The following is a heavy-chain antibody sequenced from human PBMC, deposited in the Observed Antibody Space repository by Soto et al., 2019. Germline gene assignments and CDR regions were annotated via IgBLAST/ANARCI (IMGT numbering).Heavy chain of an antibody. J-gene: IGHJ2*01. V-gene: IGHV2-5*02. CDR2: IYWDDDK. CDR1: GFSLSTSGVG. CDR3: AHSSYYYDSSGYYDWYFDL. Sequence: QITLKESGPTLVKPTQTLTLTCTFSGFSLSTSGVGVGWIRQPPGKALEWLALIYWDDDKRYSPSLKSRLTITKDTSKNRVVLTMTNMDPVDTATYYCAHSSYYYDSSGYYDWYFDLWGRGTLVTVSS. D-gene: IGHD3-22*01.